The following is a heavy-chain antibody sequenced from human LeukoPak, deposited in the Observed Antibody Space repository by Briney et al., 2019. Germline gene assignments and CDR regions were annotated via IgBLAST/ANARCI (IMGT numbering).Heavy chain of an antibody. CDR3: ARWLVGALKPGAFDV. J-gene: IGHJ3*01. Sequence: GGSLRLSCAASGFIFSAYIMNWVRQAPGKGLEWVSSISSNSYNIYYADSVRGRFTISRDNAKNSLFLQMNSLRAEDTAVYYCARWLVGALKPGAFDVWGQGTTVTVSS. V-gene: IGHV3-21*01. D-gene: IGHD1-26*01. CDR1: GFIFSAYI. CDR2: ISSNSYNI.